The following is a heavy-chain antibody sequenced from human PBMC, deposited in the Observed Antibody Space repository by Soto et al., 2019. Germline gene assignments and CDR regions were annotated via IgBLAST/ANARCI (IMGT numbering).Heavy chain of an antibody. V-gene: IGHV4-59*01. Sequence: QVQLQESGPGLVKPSETLSLTCTVSGGSISNYYWSWIRQPPGKGLEWIGYIYYTGSTSYNPSLKSRVTISVDTSKNQFSLKLTSVTAADTAVYHCAGGDNSGGYADYWGQGTLVTVSS. CDR2: IYYTGST. CDR1: GGSISNYY. J-gene: IGHJ4*02. D-gene: IGHD3-22*01. CDR3: AGGDNSGGYADY.